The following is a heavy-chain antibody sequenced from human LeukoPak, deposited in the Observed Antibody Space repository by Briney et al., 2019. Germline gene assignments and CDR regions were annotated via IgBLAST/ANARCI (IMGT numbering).Heavy chain of an antibody. D-gene: IGHD2-15*01. Sequence: GGSLRLSCTASGFSLGTNAMHWVRQAPGKGLEWVSGISWNSGSIGYADSVKGRFTISRDNAKNSLYLQMNSLRAEDTALYYCAKDGCSGGSCYFGYWGQGTLVTVSS. J-gene: IGHJ4*02. CDR2: ISWNSGSI. V-gene: IGHV3-9*01. CDR3: AKDGCSGGSCYFGY. CDR1: GFSLGTNA.